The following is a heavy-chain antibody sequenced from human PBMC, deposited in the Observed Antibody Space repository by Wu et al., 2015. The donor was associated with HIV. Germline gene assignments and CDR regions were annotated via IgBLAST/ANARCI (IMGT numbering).Heavy chain of an antibody. Sequence: QVQLVQSGAEVKKPGASVKVSCKASGYTFTSYGISWVRQAPGQGLEWMGWISAYNGNTNYAQKLQGRVTMTTDTSTSTAYMELRSLRSDDTAVYYCASEPYDYGDSGSGLWVQHWGQGTLVTVSS. CDR3: ASEPYDYGDSGSGLWVQH. D-gene: IGHD4-17*01. CDR1: GYTFTSYG. J-gene: IGHJ1*01. V-gene: IGHV1-18*01. CDR2: ISAYNGNT.